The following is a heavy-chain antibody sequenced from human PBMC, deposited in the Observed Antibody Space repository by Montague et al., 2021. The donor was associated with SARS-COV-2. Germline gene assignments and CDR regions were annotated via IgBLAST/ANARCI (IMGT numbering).Heavy chain of an antibody. CDR3: ARDLDSFYGMDV. CDR1: GGSISGSSYY. Sequence: SETLSLTCTVSGGSISGSSYYWGWIRQPPGKGLEWIGSIYYSGSTYYNPSLKSRVTISVDTSKNQFSLKLSSVTAADTAVYYCARDLDSFYGMDVWGQGTTVTVSS. J-gene: IGHJ6*02. V-gene: IGHV4-39*07. CDR2: IYYSGST.